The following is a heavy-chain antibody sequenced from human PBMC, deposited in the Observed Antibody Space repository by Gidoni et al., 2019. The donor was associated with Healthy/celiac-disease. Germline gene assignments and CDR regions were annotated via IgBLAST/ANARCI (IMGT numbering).Heavy chain of an antibody. CDR2: ISYDGSNK. D-gene: IGHD3-22*01. CDR1: GFTFSSYG. J-gene: IGHJ3*02. V-gene: IGHV3-30*18. CDR3: AKVRGYYDSSEPIFDI. Sequence: QVQLVESGGGVVQPGRSLRLSCAASGFTFSSYGMHWVRQAPGKGLEWVAVISYDGSNKYYADSVKGRFTISRDNSKNTLYLQMNSLRAEDTAVYYCAKVRGYYDSSEPIFDIWGQGTMVTVSS.